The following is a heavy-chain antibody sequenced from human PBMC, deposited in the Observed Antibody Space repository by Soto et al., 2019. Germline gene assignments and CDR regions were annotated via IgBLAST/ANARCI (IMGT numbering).Heavy chain of an antibody. V-gene: IGHV3-21*01. Sequence: EVQLVESGGGLVKPGGSLRLSCAASGFTFSSYSMNWVRQAPGKGLEWVSSISSSSSYIYYADSVKGRFTISRDNAKNSVYLQMNSLRADDTAVYYCARRTAPFYGMDVWGQGTTVTVSS. CDR3: ARRTAPFYGMDV. D-gene: IGHD3-16*01. J-gene: IGHJ6*02. CDR1: GFTFSSYS. CDR2: ISSSSSYI.